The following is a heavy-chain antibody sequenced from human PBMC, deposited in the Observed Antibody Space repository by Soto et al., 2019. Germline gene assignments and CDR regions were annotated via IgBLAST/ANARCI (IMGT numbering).Heavy chain of an antibody. CDR1: GFTFSSYA. Sequence: VQLLESGGGLVQPGGSLRLSCAASGFTFSSYAMSWVRQAPGKGLEWVSAISGSGGSTYYADSVKGRFTISRDNSKNTLYLQMNSLRAEDTAVYYCAKDRYCSGGSCYPKGYWGQGTLVTVSS. V-gene: IGHV3-23*01. J-gene: IGHJ4*02. CDR3: AKDRYCSGGSCYPKGY. CDR2: ISGSGGST. D-gene: IGHD2-15*01.